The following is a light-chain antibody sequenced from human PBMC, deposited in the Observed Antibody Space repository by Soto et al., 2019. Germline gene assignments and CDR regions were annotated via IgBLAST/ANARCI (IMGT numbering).Light chain of an antibody. Sequence: DIQVTQSPSSLSASVGDTVTINCRASQSISNFLNWYQQKPGKAPKLLIYDASSLQSGVPSRFSGSGSGTDFTLTISSLHPEDFATYYCQQSYSTPRTFGHGTKVDI. V-gene: IGKV1-39*01. J-gene: IGKJ1*01. CDR2: DAS. CDR1: QSISNF. CDR3: QQSYSTPRT.